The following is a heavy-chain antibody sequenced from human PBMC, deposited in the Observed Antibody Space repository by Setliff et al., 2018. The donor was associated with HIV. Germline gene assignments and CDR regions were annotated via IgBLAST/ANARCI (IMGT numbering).Heavy chain of an antibody. CDR2: IYHSGST. V-gene: IGHV4-4*02. J-gene: IGHJ6*03. Sequence: SETLSLTCAVSGGSISSSNWWSWVRQPPGKGLEWIGHIYHSGSTNYNPSLKSRVTISVDKSNNRFSLKMNYVTAADAAVYYCASVTMVRLIGVYHMDVWGKGTPVTVSS. CDR1: GGSISSSNW. D-gene: IGHD3-10*01. CDR3: ASVTMVRLIGVYHMDV.